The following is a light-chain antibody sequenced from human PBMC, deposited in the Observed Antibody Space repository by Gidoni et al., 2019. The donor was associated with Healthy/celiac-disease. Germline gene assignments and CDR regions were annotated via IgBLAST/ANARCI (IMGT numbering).Light chain of an antibody. CDR2: GAF. V-gene: IGKV3-20*01. Sequence: TQALSPWVIATLSCSASQSVSSSYLAWYHQKPGQAPRLLFYGAFSRAARLPDRSSVSGSGTDFTLTISSLEPEDFAVYYCQQDGSSPKTFGQGTQVEIK. J-gene: IGKJ1*01. CDR1: QSVSSSY. CDR3: QQDGSSPKT.